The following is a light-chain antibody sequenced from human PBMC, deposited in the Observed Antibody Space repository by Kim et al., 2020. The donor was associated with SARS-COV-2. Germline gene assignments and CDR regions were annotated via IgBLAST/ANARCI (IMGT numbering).Light chain of an antibody. CDR3: QQSYTTPQWT. CDR2: ATS. Sequence: SVGDRVTIPCRASHSISTSLNWYQQKPGKAPKVLIHATSTLQSGVPSRFSGSGSATDFTLTISNVQPEDFATYYCQQSYTTPQWTFGQGTKVDIK. J-gene: IGKJ1*01. CDR1: HSISTS. V-gene: IGKV1-39*01.